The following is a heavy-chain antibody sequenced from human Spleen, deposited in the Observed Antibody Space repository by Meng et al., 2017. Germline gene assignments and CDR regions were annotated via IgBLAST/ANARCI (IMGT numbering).Heavy chain of an antibody. V-gene: IGHV3-30*04. CDR1: GFTFSSYA. Sequence: LKISCAASGFTFSSYAMHWVRQAPGQGLEWVTLISYDGSNKYYADSVKGRFTISRDTFKNTLYLQMNSLRAEDTAVYYCVASRLKFGSNDYWGQGTLVTVSS. CDR3: VASRLKFGSNDY. D-gene: IGHD3-16*01. J-gene: IGHJ4*02. CDR2: ISYDGSNK.